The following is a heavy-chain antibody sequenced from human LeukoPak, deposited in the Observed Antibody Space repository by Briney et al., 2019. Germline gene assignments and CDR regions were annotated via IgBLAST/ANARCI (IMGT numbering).Heavy chain of an antibody. J-gene: IGHJ4*02. V-gene: IGHV3-23*01. CDR2: FSTSGAST. CDR1: GFTFSSYA. Sequence: GGSLRLSCAASGFTFSSYAMSWVRQAPGKGLEWVSTFSTSGASTYYGDSEEGRFHISRDQSKYTVYSQMNRLRAEDTAVYFCAKINSCDYVWGSADYWGQGTLVTVSS. D-gene: IGHD3-16*01. CDR3: AKINSCDYVWGSADY.